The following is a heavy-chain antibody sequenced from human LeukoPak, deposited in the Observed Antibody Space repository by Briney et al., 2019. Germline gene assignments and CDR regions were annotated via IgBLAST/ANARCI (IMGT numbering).Heavy chain of an antibody. D-gene: IGHD3-16*02. Sequence: PSDTLSLTCTVSGGTIGSYYWSWIRQPPGKGLEWIAYISYSGSTNYNPSLKSRITISVDTSKNQFSLKLSSVTAADTAVYYCARANWGSYRFDYWGQGTLVTVSS. CDR1: GGTIGSYY. J-gene: IGHJ4*02. V-gene: IGHV4-59*07. CDR3: ARANWGSYRFDY. CDR2: ISYSGST.